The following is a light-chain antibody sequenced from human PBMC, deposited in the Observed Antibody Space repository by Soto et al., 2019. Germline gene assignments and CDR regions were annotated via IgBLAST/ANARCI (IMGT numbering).Light chain of an antibody. Sequence: QSVLTQPPSASGTPGQRVTISCSGSTSNIGSNYVYWYQQLPGTAPKLLIYRNNQRPSGVPGRFSGSKSGTSVSLAISGLRSEDEADYYCATWDDSLSGYVFGAGTKVTVL. J-gene: IGLJ1*01. CDR1: TSNIGSNY. V-gene: IGLV1-47*01. CDR2: RNN. CDR3: ATWDDSLSGYV.